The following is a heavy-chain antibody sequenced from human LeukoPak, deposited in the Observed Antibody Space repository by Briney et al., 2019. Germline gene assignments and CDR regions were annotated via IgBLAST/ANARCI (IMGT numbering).Heavy chain of an antibody. D-gene: IGHD4-17*01. CDR2: ISPNNGDT. J-gene: IGHJ4*02. Sequence: ASVKVSCKASGYSFTNYDISWVRQAPGQGLEWMGWISPNNGDTEYAQKLQGRLTMTTDTSTNTAYMELRSLRSDDTAVYYCARDPTTGSLSFDYWGQGALVTVSS. CDR3: ARDPTTGSLSFDY. CDR1: GYSFTNYD. V-gene: IGHV1-18*01.